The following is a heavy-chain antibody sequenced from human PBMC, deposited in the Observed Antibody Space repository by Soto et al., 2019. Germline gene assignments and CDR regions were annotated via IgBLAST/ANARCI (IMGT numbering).Heavy chain of an antibody. V-gene: IGHV4-59*01. Sequence: ALETLALTGTDSGGSIMSYYWSWIRQPPGKGLEWIGYIYYSGSTNYNPSLKSRVTISVDTSKNQFSLKLSSVTAADTAVYYCASGYSFGVLDYWGQGTLVTVS. J-gene: IGHJ4*02. CDR3: ASGYSFGVLDY. CDR1: GGSIMSYY. D-gene: IGHD5-18*01. CDR2: IYYSGST.